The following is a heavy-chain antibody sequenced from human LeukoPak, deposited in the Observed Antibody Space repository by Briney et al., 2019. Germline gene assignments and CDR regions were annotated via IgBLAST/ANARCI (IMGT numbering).Heavy chain of an antibody. CDR3: TRGRPGGDGYHGVFDY. CDR1: GFTFSTYY. CDR2: IKSDGSST. D-gene: IGHD5-24*01. J-gene: IGHJ4*02. Sequence: GGSLRLSCAASGFTFSTYYMHWVRQAPGKGLVWVSRIKSDGSSTSYADSVKGRFTISRDNAKNTLDLQMNSLGAEDTAVYYCTRGRPGGDGYHGVFDYWGQGTLVTVSS. V-gene: IGHV3-74*01.